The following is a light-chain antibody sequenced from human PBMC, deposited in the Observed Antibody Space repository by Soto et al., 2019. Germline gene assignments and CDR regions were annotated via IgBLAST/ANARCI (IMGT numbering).Light chain of an antibody. CDR2: DSN. J-gene: IGLJ2*01. V-gene: IGLV1-51*01. Sequence: QSALTQPPSVSAAPGQKVTISCSGSRSNIGNNFVSWYQQFPGSAPKLLNYDSNKRPSGIPDRFSASKSGTSATLGITGLQTGDEADYYCATWDSGLRVVVFGGGTKLTVL. CDR3: ATWDSGLRVVV. CDR1: RSNIGNNF.